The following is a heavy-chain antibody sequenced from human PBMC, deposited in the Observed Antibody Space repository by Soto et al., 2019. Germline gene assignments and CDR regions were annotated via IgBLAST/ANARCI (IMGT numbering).Heavy chain of an antibody. CDR3: ARDYYGSRSYNAFDI. CDR2: IYYSGST. V-gene: IGHV4-59*01. Sequence: SETLSLTCTVSGGSISSYYWSWIRQPPGKGLEWIGYIYYSGSTNYNPSLKSRVTISVDTSKNQFSLKLSSVTAADTAVYYCARDYYGSRSYNAFDIWGQGTMVTVSS. D-gene: IGHD3-10*01. J-gene: IGHJ3*02. CDR1: GGSISSYY.